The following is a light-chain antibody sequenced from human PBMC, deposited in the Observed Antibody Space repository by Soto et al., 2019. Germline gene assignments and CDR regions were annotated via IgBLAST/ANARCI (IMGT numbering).Light chain of an antibody. J-gene: IGKJ1*01. CDR1: QSISNH. CDR2: AAS. V-gene: IGKV1-39*01. Sequence: DIQMTQSPSSLSASVEDRVIIPCRASQSISNHLNWYQQKPGKAPKLLIFAASTLQSGVPSRFSGSGSGTEFTLIISGLQPDDSATYYCQQYTNTNNPWMFGQGTKVDIK. CDR3: QQYTNTNNPWM.